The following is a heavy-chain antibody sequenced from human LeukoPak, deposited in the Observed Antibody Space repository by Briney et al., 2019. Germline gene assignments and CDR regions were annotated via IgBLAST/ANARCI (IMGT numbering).Heavy chain of an antibody. CDR3: ARARSYGDYVGYYMDV. CDR2: FNPNSGGT. V-gene: IGHV1-2*02. CDR1: GYTFTGYY. D-gene: IGHD4-17*01. J-gene: IGHJ6*03. Sequence: ASVKVSCKASGYTFTGYYMHWVRQAPGQGLEWMGWFNPNSGGTNYAQKFQGRVTMTTDTSTSTAYMELRSLRSDDTAVYYCARARSYGDYVGYYMDVWGKGTTVTVSS.